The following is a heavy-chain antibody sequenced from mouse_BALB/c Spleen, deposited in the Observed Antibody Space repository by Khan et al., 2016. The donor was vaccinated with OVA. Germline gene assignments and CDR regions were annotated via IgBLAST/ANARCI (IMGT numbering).Heavy chain of an antibody. Sequence: QVQLKQSGAELVRPGASVKLSCKTSGYIFTSYWIHWVKQRSGQDLAWIARIYPGTGSTYYNEKFKGKATLTADKSSSTAYMQLSSLKSEDSAVYCCARSDYGSTYAMDYWGQGTSVTVSS. CDR3: ARSDYGSTYAMDY. CDR1: GYIFTSYW. J-gene: IGHJ4*01. D-gene: IGHD1-1*01. V-gene: IGHV1S132*01. CDR2: IYPGTGST.